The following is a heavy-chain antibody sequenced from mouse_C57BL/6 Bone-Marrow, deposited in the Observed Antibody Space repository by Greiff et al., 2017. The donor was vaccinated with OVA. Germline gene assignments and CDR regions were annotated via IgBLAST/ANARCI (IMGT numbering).Heavy chain of an antibody. CDR1: GFTFSDYG. Sequence: EVNLVESGGGLVKPGGSLKLSCAASGFTFSDYGMHWVRQAPEKGLEWVAEIRNKANNHATYYAESVKGRFTISRDDSKSSVYLQMNSLRAEDTGIYYCTNLYYGSSYLWYFDVWGTGTTVTVSS. D-gene: IGHD1-1*01. J-gene: IGHJ1*03. CDR3: TNLYYGSSYLWYFDV. CDR2: IRNKANNHAT. V-gene: IGHV6-6*01.